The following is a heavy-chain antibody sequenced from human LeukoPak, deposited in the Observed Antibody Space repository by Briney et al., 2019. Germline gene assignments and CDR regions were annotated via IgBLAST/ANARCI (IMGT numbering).Heavy chain of an antibody. CDR1: GGSISSSSYY. CDR3: ARDYDILTGPNYYYYMDV. J-gene: IGHJ6*03. D-gene: IGHD3-9*01. CDR2: IYYSGST. Sequence: PSETLSLTCTVSGGSISSSSYYWGWIRQPPGKGLEWIGSIYYSGSTYYNPSLKSRVTISVDTSKNQFSLKLSSVTAADTAVYYCARDYDILTGPNYYYYMDVWGKGTTVTVSS. V-gene: IGHV4-39*02.